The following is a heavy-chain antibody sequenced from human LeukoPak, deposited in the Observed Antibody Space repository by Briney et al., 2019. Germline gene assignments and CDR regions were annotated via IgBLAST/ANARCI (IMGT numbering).Heavy chain of an antibody. J-gene: IGHJ4*02. Sequence: PSETLSLTCTVSGGSISSGDYYWSWIRQPPGKGLEWIGYIYYSGSTYYNPSLKSRVTISVETSKNQFSLKLSSVTAADTAVYYCARRGLDFWSGYYLPFDYWGQGTLVTVSS. CDR3: ARRGLDFWSGYYLPFDY. CDR2: IYYSGST. CDR1: GGSISSGDYY. D-gene: IGHD3-3*01. V-gene: IGHV4-30-4*01.